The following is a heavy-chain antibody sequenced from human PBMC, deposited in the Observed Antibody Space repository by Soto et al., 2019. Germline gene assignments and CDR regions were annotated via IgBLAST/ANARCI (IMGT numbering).Heavy chain of an antibody. Sequence: QVQLVESGGGVVQPGRSLRLSCAASGFTFSSYGMHWVRQAPGKGLEWVAVIWYDGSNKYYADSVKGRFTISRDNSKNTLYLQMNSLRAEDTAVYYCARDRVVVVAAMGLDYSGMDVWGQGTTVTVSS. J-gene: IGHJ6*02. D-gene: IGHD2-15*01. CDR2: IWYDGSNK. V-gene: IGHV3-33*01. CDR1: GFTFSSYG. CDR3: ARDRVVVVAAMGLDYSGMDV.